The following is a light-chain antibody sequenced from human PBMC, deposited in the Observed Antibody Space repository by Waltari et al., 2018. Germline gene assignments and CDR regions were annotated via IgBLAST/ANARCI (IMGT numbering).Light chain of an antibody. Sequence: QSALTQPPSASGSPGQSVTLSCTGTTNDIGSYDYVSWYQHHPGKAPKLIIYEVSNRPSGVSKRFSGSKSGSTASLTVSALQVEDEAIYYCSSYVASRIVLGGGTRLTVL. CDR1: TNDIGSYDY. J-gene: IGLJ2*01. CDR3: SSYVASRIV. CDR2: EVS. V-gene: IGLV2-8*01.